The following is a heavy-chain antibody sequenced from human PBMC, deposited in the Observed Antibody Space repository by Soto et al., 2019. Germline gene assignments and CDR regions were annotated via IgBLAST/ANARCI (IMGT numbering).Heavy chain of an antibody. D-gene: IGHD2-2*01. V-gene: IGHV4-59*01. CDR2: IYYTGSA. CDR1: GGFISSYY. Sequence: QVQLQESGPGLVKPLETLSLTCSVSGGFISSYYWSWIRQPPGKGLEWIGNIYYTGSANYNPSLKSRVTVSVDTSWHQFSLKLSSVTAADTALYYCARGGYCTSTSCFYYYMDVWGKGTTVTVSS. CDR3: ARGGYCTSTSCFYYYMDV. J-gene: IGHJ6*03.